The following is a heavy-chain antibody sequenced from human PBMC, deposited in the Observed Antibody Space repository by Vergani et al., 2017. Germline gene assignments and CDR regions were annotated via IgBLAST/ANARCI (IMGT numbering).Heavy chain of an antibody. CDR3: ARLAIVVVPAARPLDL. V-gene: IGHV3-23*04. Sequence: VQLVESGGGVVQPGGSLRLSCEASGFSFPGYAMSWVRQAPGKGLEWVSSVSGSSATPYYADSVKGRFIISRDNSKNTLHLQMNSLRADDTAVYYCARLAIVVVPAARPLDLWGQGTLVTVSS. J-gene: IGHJ4*02. D-gene: IGHD2-2*01. CDR1: GFSFPGYA. CDR2: VSGSSATP.